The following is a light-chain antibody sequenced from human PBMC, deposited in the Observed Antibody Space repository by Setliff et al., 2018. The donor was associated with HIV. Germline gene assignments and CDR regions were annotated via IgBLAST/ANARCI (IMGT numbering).Light chain of an antibody. Sequence: QSALTQPASVSGSPGQSITISRTGTSSDVGTYNFVSWYQQHPGKAPKLMIYDVSNRPSGVSNRFSGSKSGNTASLTISGLQAEDEADYYCCSYAGSYAFVFGTGTKVTVL. V-gene: IGLV2-14*03. CDR2: DVS. CDR1: SSDVGTYNF. CDR3: CSYAGSYAFV. J-gene: IGLJ1*01.